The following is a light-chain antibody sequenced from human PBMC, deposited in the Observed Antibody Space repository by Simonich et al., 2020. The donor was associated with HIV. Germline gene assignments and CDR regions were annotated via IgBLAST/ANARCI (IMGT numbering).Light chain of an antibody. J-gene: IGLJ2*01. V-gene: IGLV1-47*01. Sequence: QSVLTQPPSASGTPGQRVTISCSGSSSNIEINYVYWYQQLPGTAPKLLIYRNNPRPSGVPDRFSGSKSGTSASLAIRGLRSEDEADYYCAAWDDSLSGYVVFGGGTKLTVL. CDR2: RNN. CDR3: AAWDDSLSGYVV. CDR1: SSNIEINY.